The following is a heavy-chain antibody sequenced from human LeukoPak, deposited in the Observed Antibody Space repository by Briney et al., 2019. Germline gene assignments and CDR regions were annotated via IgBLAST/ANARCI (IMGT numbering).Heavy chain of an antibody. CDR1: GFTFSSYA. V-gene: IGHV3-23*01. Sequence: GGSLRLSCAASGFTFSSYAMSWVRQAPGKGPEWVSAISGSGGSTYYADSVKGRFTISRDNSKNTLFLQLTNLRPEDTATYYCAKDGGNAVVVVAAFHYWGQGTLVTVSS. CDR3: AKDGGNAVVVVAAFHY. D-gene: IGHD2-15*01. J-gene: IGHJ4*02. CDR2: ISGSGGST.